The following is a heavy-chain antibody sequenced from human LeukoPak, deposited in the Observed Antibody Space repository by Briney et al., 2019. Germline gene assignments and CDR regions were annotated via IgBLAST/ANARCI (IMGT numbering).Heavy chain of an antibody. V-gene: IGHV3-49*04. CDR2: IRSKAYGGTT. D-gene: IGHD2-2*01. J-gene: IGHJ4*02. CDR3: TSWGYQLLCENFDY. CDR1: GFTFGDYA. Sequence: QSGGSLRLSCTASGFTFGDYAMSWVRQAPGKGLEWVGFIRSKAYGGTTEYAASVKGRFTISRDDSKSIAYLQMNSLKTEDTAVYYCTSWGYQLLCENFDYWGQGTLVTVSS.